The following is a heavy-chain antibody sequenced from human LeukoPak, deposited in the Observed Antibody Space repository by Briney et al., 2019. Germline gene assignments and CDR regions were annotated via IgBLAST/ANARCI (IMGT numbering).Heavy chain of an antibody. V-gene: IGHV3-21*01. CDR3: ARDLGFSYFDY. CDR1: GFTFSNYA. CDR2: ISGSTGST. J-gene: IGHJ4*02. Sequence: GGSLRLSCAASGFTFSNYAMNWVRQAPGKGLEWVSLISGSTGSTYYADSVKGRFTISRDNAKNSLYLQMNSLRAEDTAVYYCARDLGFSYFDYWGQGTLVTVSS. D-gene: IGHD3-16*01.